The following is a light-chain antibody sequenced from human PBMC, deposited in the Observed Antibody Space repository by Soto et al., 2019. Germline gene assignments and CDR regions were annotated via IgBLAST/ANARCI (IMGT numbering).Light chain of an antibody. J-gene: IGKJ5*01. Sequence: EIVLPQSPATLSLSPGERATLSCRASQSFSINLAWYQQKPGQAPRLLIYGASTRATGIPARFSGSGSGTEFTLTISSLQSEDFAVYYCQQYNNWPITFGQGTRLEIK. CDR1: QSFSIN. CDR3: QQYNNWPIT. CDR2: GAS. V-gene: IGKV3-15*01.